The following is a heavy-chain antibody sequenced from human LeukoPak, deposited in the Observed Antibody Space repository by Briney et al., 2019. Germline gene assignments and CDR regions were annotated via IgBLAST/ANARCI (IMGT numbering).Heavy chain of an antibody. J-gene: IGHJ6*02. V-gene: IGHV3-23*01. D-gene: IGHD3-10*01. CDR3: AKALLGGYGPGSDHNSDYYGMDV. Sequence: GGSLRLSCAASGFTFSSYAMSWVRQAPGKGLEGVSAISCSCGITYYADSVKGRFTISRDNPKNRLYLQMNSLRAEDTAVYYCAKALLGGYGPGSDHNSDYYGMDVWGQGTTVTVSS. CDR2: ISCSCGIT. CDR1: GFTFSSYA.